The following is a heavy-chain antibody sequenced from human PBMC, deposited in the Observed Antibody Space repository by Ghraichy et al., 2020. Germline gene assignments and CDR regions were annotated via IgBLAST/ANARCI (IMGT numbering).Heavy chain of an antibody. CDR1: GFTFSSYS. J-gene: IGHJ2*01. CDR3: AKVVDYGDYGLYFDL. D-gene: IGHD4-17*01. Sequence: GGSLRLSCAASGFTFSSYSMNWVRQAPGKGLEWVSSISSSSSYIYYADSVKGRFTISRDNAKNSLYLQMNSLRAEDTAVYYCAKVVDYGDYGLYFDLWGRGTLVTVSS. CDR2: ISSSSSYI. V-gene: IGHV3-21*01.